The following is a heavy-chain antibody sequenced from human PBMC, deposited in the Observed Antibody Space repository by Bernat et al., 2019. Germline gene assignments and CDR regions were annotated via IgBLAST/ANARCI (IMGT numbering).Heavy chain of an antibody. D-gene: IGHD4-17*01. V-gene: IGHV3-30*18. Sequence: QVQLVESGGGVVQPGRSLRLSCAASGFTFSSYGMHWVRQAPGKGLEWVAVISYDGSNKYYADSVKGRFTISRDNSKNTLYLQMNSLRAEDTAVYYCAKDHHPEDPVRGNWFDPWGQGTLVTVSS. CDR1: GFTFSSYG. CDR2: ISYDGSNK. J-gene: IGHJ5*02. CDR3: AKDHHPEDPVRGNWFDP.